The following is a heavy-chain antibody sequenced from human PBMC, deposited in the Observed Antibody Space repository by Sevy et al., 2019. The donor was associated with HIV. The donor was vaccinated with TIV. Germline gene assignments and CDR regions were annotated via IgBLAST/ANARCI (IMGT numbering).Heavy chain of an antibody. CDR1: GFKFDDYA. CDR3: AKDKRVGFDMRPYHFDY. Sequence: GWSLRLSCAASGFKFDDYAMHWVRQGPGKGLEWVPGISWNSGSMAYADSVKGRFTISRDNAKNSVYLQMSSLRPEDTALYYCAKDKRVGFDMRPYHFDYWGQGALVTVSS. CDR2: ISWNSGSM. J-gene: IGHJ4*02. V-gene: IGHV3-9*01. D-gene: IGHD1-26*01.